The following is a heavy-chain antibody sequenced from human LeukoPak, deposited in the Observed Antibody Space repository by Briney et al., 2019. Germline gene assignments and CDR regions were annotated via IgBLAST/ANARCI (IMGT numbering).Heavy chain of an antibody. V-gene: IGHV1-18*01. CDR2: IRGDNGNT. CDR3: ARVDLLTGYYFFDY. CDR1: GYTFSGYG. J-gene: IGHJ4*02. D-gene: IGHD3-9*01. Sequence: ASVKVSCKTSGYTFSGYGISWVRQAPGQGLEWVGWIRGDNGNTNYAQKFQGRVTMSTDTSTSTAYMELRSLGSDETAVFYCARVDLLTGYYFFDYWGQGTLVTVSS.